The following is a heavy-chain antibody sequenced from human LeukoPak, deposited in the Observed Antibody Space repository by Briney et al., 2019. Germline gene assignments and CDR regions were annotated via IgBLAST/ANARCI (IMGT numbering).Heavy chain of an antibody. CDR3: TTSSGTPAVDY. CDR2: IHYCRRT. J-gene: IGHJ4*02. D-gene: IGHD2-2*01. Sequence: SETLSHTCTVFGPSLSYYYWTSIPQPPGKGLELIGYIHYCRRTYYNPSLISRVTISIDTSKNQFSLKLSAVTAADTAGYYCTTSSGTPAVDYWGQGTLVTVSS. CDR1: GPSLSYYY. V-gene: IGHV4-59*01.